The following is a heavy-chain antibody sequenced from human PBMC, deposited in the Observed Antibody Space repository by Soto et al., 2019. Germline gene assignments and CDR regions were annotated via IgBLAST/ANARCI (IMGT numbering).Heavy chain of an antibody. Sequence: SETLSLTCAVYGASFSGYYWSWIRQPPGKGLEWIGEINHSGSTNYNPSLKSRVTISVDTSKNQFSLNLSSVTAADTAVYYCARRFDVWGQGTTVTVSS. CDR2: INHSGST. CDR3: ARRFDV. V-gene: IGHV4-34*01. J-gene: IGHJ6*02. CDR1: GASFSGYY.